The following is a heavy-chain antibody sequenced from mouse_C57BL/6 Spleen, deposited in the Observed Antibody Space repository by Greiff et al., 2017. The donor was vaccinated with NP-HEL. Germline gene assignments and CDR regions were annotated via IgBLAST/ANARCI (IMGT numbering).Heavy chain of an antibody. CDR1: GFTFSDYY. Sequence: EVKVKESEGGLVQPGSSMKLSCTASGFTFSDYYMAWVRQVPEKGLEWVANINYDGSSTYYLDSLKSRFIISRDNAKNILYLQMSSLKSEDTATYYCAREGSIYAMDYWGQGTSVTVSS. CDR2: INYDGSST. V-gene: IGHV5-16*01. CDR3: AREGSIYAMDY. J-gene: IGHJ4*01. D-gene: IGHD1-1*01.